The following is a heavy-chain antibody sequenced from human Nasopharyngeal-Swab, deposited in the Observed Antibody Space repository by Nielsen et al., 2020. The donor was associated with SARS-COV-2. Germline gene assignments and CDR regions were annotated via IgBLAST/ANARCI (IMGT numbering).Heavy chain of an antibody. CDR3: ARDPQGECFDY. Sequence: GESLKISCAASGFTFSDYYMSWIRQAPGKGLEWVSHISSSNSYTNYAVSVKGRFTVSRDNAKNSLYLQMNSLRAEDTAVYYCARDPQGECFDYWGQGTLVTVSS. CDR2: ISSSNSYT. J-gene: IGHJ4*02. CDR1: GFTFSDYY. D-gene: IGHD3-16*01. V-gene: IGHV3-11*05.